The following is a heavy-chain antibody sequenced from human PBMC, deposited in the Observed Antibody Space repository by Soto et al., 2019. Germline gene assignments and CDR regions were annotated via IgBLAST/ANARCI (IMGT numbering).Heavy chain of an antibody. J-gene: IGHJ4*02. D-gene: IGHD1-26*01. CDR3: ARAKGRSFFEY. Sequence: QVQLKESGPGLVKPSQTLSLTCTVSGGSISSGGYYWTWIRQHPGKDLEWIGYIYNSGNTYYNSSLKSRVTISGDTSKNQFSLRVTSVTAADTATYYCARAKGRSFFEYWGQGTVVTVSS. CDR1: GGSISSGGYY. CDR2: IYNSGNT. V-gene: IGHV4-31*03.